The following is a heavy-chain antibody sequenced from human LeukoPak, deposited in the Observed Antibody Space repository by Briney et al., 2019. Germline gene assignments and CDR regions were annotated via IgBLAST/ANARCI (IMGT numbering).Heavy chain of an antibody. V-gene: IGHV4-39*01. CDR2: IYYSGST. Sequence: PSETLSLTCTVSGGSISRSSYYWGWIRQPPGEGLEWIGSIYYSGSTYYNSSLKSRVTISVDTSKNQFSLKLSSVTAADTAVYYCARHLTQYSSGYHNWFDPWGQGTLVTVSS. D-gene: IGHD3-22*01. CDR3: ARHLTQYSSGYHNWFDP. J-gene: IGHJ5*02. CDR1: GGSISRSSYY.